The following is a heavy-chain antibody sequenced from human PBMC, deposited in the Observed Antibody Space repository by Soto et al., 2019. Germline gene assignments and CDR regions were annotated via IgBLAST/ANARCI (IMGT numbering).Heavy chain of an antibody. CDR2: INPNSGKT. V-gene: IGHV1-18*01. CDR3: TRDRLTLTTSLIFDF. J-gene: IGHJ4*02. Sequence: QVQLVQSGAEVKKPGASVKVSCKASGYTFTNYGLAWVRQAPGQGLEWMCWINPNSGKTDYRHNCQGRVTMTADTSTATAYMELTSLRSDDTAVYFCTRDRLTLTTSLIFDFWGQGTLVTVSS. D-gene: IGHD3-9*01. CDR1: GYTFTNYG.